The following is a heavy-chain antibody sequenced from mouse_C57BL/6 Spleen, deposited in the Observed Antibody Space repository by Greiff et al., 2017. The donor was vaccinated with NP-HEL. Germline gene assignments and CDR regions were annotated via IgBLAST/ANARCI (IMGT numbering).Heavy chain of an antibody. J-gene: IGHJ3*01. D-gene: IGHD1-1*01. CDR1: GFTFSSYA. Sequence: EVKLVESGGGLVKPGGSLKLSCAASGFTFSSYAMSWVRQTPEKRLEWVATISDGGSYTYYPDNVKGRFTISRDNAKNNLYLQMSHLKSEDTAMYYCARDEGYGRVAWFAYWGQGTLVTVSA. CDR3: ARDEGYGRVAWFAY. V-gene: IGHV5-4*01. CDR2: ISDGGSYT.